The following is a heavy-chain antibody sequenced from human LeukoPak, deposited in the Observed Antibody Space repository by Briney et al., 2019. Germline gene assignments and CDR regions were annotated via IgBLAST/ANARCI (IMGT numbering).Heavy chain of an antibody. CDR2: ISSSGSTI. J-gene: IGHJ3*02. CDR1: GFTFSSYE. Sequence: GGSLRLSCAASGFTFSSYEMNWVRQAPGKGLEWVSYISSSGSTIYYANSVKGRFTISRDNAKNSLYLQMNSLKTEDTAVYYCTRLNTAATMVFDIWGQGTKVNVAS. D-gene: IGHD5-12*01. V-gene: IGHV3-48*03. CDR3: TRLNTAATMVFDI.